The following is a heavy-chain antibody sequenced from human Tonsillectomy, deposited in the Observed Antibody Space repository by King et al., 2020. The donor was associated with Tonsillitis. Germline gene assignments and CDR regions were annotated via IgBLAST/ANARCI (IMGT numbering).Heavy chain of an antibody. J-gene: IGHJ5*02. CDR2: IYGNGST. Sequence: VQLVESGGGLVQPGGSLRLSCAASGFTVSSNYMNWVRQAPGKGLEWVSVIYGNGSTYYADSVQGRFTISRHNSKNTLYLQMASLRAEDTAVSYCARPNRWALDLWGKGTLVTVSS. D-gene: IGHD4-23*01. CDR1: GFTVSSNY. CDR3: ARPNRWALDL. V-gene: IGHV3-53*04.